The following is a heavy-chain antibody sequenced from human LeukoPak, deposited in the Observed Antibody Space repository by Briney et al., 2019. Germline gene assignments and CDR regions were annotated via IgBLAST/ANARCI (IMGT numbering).Heavy chain of an antibody. Sequence: PGGSLRLSCAASGFTFSTYAMSWVRQAPGKGLEWIGYIYYSGSTNYNPSLKSRVTISVDTSKNQFSLKLSSVTAADTAVYYCARHVPVGATDAFDIWGQGTMVTVSS. CDR1: GFTFSTYA. CDR2: IYYSGST. V-gene: IGHV4-59*08. J-gene: IGHJ3*02. CDR3: ARHVPVGATDAFDI. D-gene: IGHD4/OR15-4a*01.